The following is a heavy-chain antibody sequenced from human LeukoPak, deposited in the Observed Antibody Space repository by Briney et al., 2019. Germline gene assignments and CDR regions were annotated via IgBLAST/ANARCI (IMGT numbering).Heavy chain of an antibody. D-gene: IGHD3-22*01. CDR3: ARVGYDSSGASAFDI. Sequence: GGSLRLSCAASGFTFSSYAMHWVRQAPGKGLEYVSAISSNGGSTYYANSVKGRFTISRDNSKNTLYLQMGSLRAEDMAVYYCARVGYDSSGASAFDIWGQGTMVTASS. J-gene: IGHJ3*02. V-gene: IGHV3-64*01. CDR2: ISSNGGST. CDR1: GFTFSSYA.